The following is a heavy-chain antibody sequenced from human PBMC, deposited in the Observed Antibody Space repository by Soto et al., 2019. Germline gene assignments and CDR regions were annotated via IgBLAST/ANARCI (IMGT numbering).Heavy chain of an antibody. CDR2: INPSGGSP. Sequence: ASVKVSCKASGRTFSSHAIRSVRQAPGQGLECMGIINPSGGSPSYAQKVQGSVTMTRDTSTSTVYMELSSVRSEDTDVYYCARVLVDGSRGWYVAFDIWGQGTMVTVSS. CDR3: ARVLVDGSRGWYVAFDI. J-gene: IGHJ3*02. D-gene: IGHD6-19*01. CDR1: GRTFSSHA. V-gene: IGHV1-46*01.